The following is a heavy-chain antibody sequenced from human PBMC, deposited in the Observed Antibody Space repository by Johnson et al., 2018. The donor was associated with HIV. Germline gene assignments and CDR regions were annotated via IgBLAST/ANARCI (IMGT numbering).Heavy chain of an antibody. CDR2: IKQDGNKR. D-gene: IGHD3-22*01. Sequence: VQLVESGGGLAQPGGSLKVSCAASGFNFTNYWMSWVRQAPGKGLEWVANIKQDGNKRYYVGSVRGRFTISRDNAENLLTLQMNSLRAEDTAVYYCARDRPIAPFDIWGQGTMVTVSS. V-gene: IGHV3-7*01. CDR3: ARDRPIAPFDI. J-gene: IGHJ3*02. CDR1: GFNFTNYW.